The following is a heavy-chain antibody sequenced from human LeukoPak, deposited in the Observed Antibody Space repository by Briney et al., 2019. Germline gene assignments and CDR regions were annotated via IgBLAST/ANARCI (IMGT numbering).Heavy chain of an antibody. V-gene: IGHV3-7*03. J-gene: IGHJ4*02. D-gene: IGHD5-18*01. CDR1: GFTFTSYW. Sequence: PGGSLRLSCAASGFTFTSYWMSWVRQTPGKGLGVAIIKQDGSEKFYVDSVKGRFTISRDNAKNSLYLQMNTLRAEDTAVYFCARGFSYGSDYFDHWGQGTPVTVSS. CDR3: ARGFSYGSDYFDH. CDR2: IKQDGSEK.